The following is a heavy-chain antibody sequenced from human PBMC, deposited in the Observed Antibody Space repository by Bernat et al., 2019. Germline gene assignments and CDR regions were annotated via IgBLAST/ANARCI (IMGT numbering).Heavy chain of an antibody. D-gene: IGHD3-16*01. V-gene: IGHV3-33*01. CDR3: ARESTFQNYYFDY. CDR2: IWYDGSNK. Sequence: QVQLVESGGGVVQPGRSLRLSCAASGFTFSSYGMHWVRQAPGKGLEWVAVIWYDGSNKSYAESVKGRFTISRDNSKNTLYLQMNSLRAEDTAVYYCARESTFQNYYFDYWGQGTLVTVSS. CDR1: GFTFSSYG. J-gene: IGHJ4*02.